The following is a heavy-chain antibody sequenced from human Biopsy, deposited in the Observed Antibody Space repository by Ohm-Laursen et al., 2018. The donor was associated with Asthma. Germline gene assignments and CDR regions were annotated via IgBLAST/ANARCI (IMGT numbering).Heavy chain of an antibody. J-gene: IGHJ4*02. CDR2: ISSSGGTI. V-gene: IGHV3-48*03. Sequence: SLRLSCAAPGFKFSSYAFHWVRQAPGKGLEWVSYISSSGGTIYYADSVKGRFTISRDNAQNSLFLQMTSLGAEDTAVYYCASECTVATCPLAYWGQGALVTVSS. CDR3: ASECTVATCPLAY. D-gene: IGHD2-8*02. CDR1: GFKFSSYA.